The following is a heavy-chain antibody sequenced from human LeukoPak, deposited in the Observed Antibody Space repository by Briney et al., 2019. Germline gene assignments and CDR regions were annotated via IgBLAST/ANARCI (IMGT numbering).Heavy chain of an antibody. V-gene: IGHV3-7*03. CDR1: GFTFSSYW. Sequence: GGSLRLSCAASGFTFSSYWMSWVRQAPGKGLEWVANIKQDGTEKYYVDSVKGRFTISRDNAKNSLYLQMNSLRAEDTAVYYCARDNVEMATIAPEKSPDYWGQGTLVTVSS. D-gene: IGHD5-24*01. J-gene: IGHJ4*02. CDR3: ARDNVEMATIAPEKSPDY. CDR2: IKQDGTEK.